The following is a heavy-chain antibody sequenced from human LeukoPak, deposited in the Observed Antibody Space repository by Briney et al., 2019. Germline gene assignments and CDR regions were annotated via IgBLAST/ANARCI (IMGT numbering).Heavy chain of an antibody. CDR3: AKSVGGRDYYYYGMDV. J-gene: IGHJ6*02. CDR2: ISGSGGST. Sequence: GGSLRLSCAASGFTFSSYAMSWVRQAPGKGLEWVSAISGSGGSTYYADSVKGRFTISRDNSKNTLYLQINSLRAEDTAVYYCAKSVGGRDYYYYGMDVWGQGTTVTVSS. V-gene: IGHV3-23*01. CDR1: GFTFSSYA. D-gene: IGHD1-26*01.